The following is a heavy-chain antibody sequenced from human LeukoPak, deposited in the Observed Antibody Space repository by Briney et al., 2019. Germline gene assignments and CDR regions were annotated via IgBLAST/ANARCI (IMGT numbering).Heavy chain of an antibody. D-gene: IGHD6-6*01. Sequence: GYLRLSCAASEFTFSSYAFCWVSQHPPKELEWVSAISDNGGSTYYADSVKGRFTISRDNSKNTLYLQMNSLRAADTAVYYCAKEYSSSSGEWCDPWGQGTLVTVS. J-gene: IGHJ5*02. CDR3: AKEYSSSSGEWCDP. CDR1: EFTFSSYA. V-gene: IGHV3-23*01. CDR2: ISDNGGST.